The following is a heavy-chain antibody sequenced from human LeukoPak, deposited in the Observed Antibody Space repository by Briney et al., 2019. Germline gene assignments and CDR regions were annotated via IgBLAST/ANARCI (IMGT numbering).Heavy chain of an antibody. D-gene: IGHD2-15*01. V-gene: IGHV4-34*01. CDR2: INHSRST. CDR3: ARGYCSGGSCYHFDY. CDR1: GGSFSGYY. J-gene: IGHJ4*02. Sequence: PSETLSLTCAVYGGSFSGYYWSWIRQPPGKGLEWIGEINHSRSTNYNPSLKSRVTISVDTSKNQFSLKLSSVTAADTAVYYCARGYCSGGSCYHFDYWGQGTLVTVSS.